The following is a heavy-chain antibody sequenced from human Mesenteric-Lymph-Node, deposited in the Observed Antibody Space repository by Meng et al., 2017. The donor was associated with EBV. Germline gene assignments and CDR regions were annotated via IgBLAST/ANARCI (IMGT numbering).Heavy chain of an antibody. Sequence: VQLVQSWAEGKKSGASVKVSCKAAGYSVISYAIHWVRQASGQVLEWVGWINVGNGNTRYSQKLQGRVSITRDTAASTAYMELSSLRSEDTGIYFCARDPYYGSGSSLDYWGQGTLVTVSS. D-gene: IGHD3-10*01. CDR2: INVGNGNT. V-gene: IGHV1-3*01. CDR3: ARDPYYGSGSSLDY. J-gene: IGHJ4*02. CDR1: GYSVISYA.